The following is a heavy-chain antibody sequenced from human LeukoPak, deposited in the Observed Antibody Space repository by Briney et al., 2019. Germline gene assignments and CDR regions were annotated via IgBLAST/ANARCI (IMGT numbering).Heavy chain of an antibody. V-gene: IGHV4-59*01. CDR1: GXSISRYY. D-gene: IGHD3-22*01. Sequence: PSETLSLTCTVSGXSISRYYWSWIRQPPGKGLEWIGYISYSGSTKYNPSPMSRVTISVDTSKNQFSLKLSSATAADTAVYYCARLDYYHFDYWGQGTVVTVSS. J-gene: IGHJ4*02. CDR2: ISYSGST. CDR3: ARLDYYHFDY.